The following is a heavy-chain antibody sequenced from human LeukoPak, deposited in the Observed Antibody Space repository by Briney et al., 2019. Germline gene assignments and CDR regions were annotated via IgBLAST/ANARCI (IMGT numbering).Heavy chain of an antibody. CDR2: IYYSGST. CDR3: AKDALSSSSELEAFDI. J-gene: IGHJ3*02. V-gene: IGHV4-31*03. Sequence: SETQSLTCTVSGGSISSGGYYWSWIRQHPGKGLEWIGYIYYSGSTYYNPSLKSRVTISVDTSKNQFSLKLSSVTAADTAVYYCAKDALSSSSELEAFDIWGQGTMVTVSS. CDR1: GGSISSGGYY. D-gene: IGHD6-6*01.